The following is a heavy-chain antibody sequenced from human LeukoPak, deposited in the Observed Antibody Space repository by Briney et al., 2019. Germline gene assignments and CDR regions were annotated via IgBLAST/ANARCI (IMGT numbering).Heavy chain of an antibody. Sequence: GGSLRLSCAASGFTFSSYAMNWVRQAPGKGLEWVSYISSSGSTIYYADSVKGRFTISRDNAKNSLYLQMNSLRAEDTAVYYCARRLRRNYFDYWGQGTLVTVSS. J-gene: IGHJ4*02. CDR1: GFTFSSYA. CDR3: ARRLRRNYFDY. D-gene: IGHD4-17*01. V-gene: IGHV3-48*03. CDR2: ISSSGSTI.